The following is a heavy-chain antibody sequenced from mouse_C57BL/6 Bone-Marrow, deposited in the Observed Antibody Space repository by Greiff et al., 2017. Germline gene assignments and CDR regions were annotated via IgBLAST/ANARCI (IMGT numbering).Heavy chain of an antibody. CDR2: ILPSIGRT. V-gene: IGHV15-2*01. D-gene: IGHD1-1*01. CDR1: DSEVFPIAY. J-gene: IGHJ2*01. CDR3: ARGTYYGSSYVDWDEYYFDY. Sequence: VQLQQSGSELRSPGSSVKLSCKDFDSEVFPIAYMSWVRQKPGHGFEWIGGILPSIGRTIYGEKFEDKATLDADTLSNTAYLGLNSLTSEDSAIYYCARGTYYGSSYVDWDEYYFDYWGQGTTLTVSS.